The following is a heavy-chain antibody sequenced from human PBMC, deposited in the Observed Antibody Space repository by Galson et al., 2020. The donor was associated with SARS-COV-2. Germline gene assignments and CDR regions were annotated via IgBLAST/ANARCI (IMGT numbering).Heavy chain of an antibody. J-gene: IGHJ3*02. CDR3: AKDLGYSSSRSFNAFDI. V-gene: IGHV3-23*01. Sequence: GGSLRLSCAASGFTFSSYAMSWVRQAPGKGLEWVSAISGSGGSTYYADSVKGRFTISRDNSKNTLYLQMNSLRAEDTAVYYCAKDLGYSSSRSFNAFDIWGQGTMVTVSS. CDR1: GFTFSSYA. CDR2: ISGSGGST. D-gene: IGHD6-6*01.